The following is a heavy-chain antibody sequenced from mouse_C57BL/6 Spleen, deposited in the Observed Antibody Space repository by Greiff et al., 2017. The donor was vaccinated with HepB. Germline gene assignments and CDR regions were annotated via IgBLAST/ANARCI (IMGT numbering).Heavy chain of an antibody. D-gene: IGHD1-1*01. CDR3: ARSRDYGSSYWYFDV. CDR1: GYTFTDYN. J-gene: IGHJ1*03. CDR2: INPNNGGS. Sequence: VQLQQSGPELVKPGASVKIPCKASGYTFTDYNMAWVKQSHGKSLAWIGDINPNNGGSIYNQKFKGTATLTVDKSSSTAYMEHLSLTSDDTAVYYWARSRDYGSSYWYFDVWGTVTTVTVSS. V-gene: IGHV1-18*01.